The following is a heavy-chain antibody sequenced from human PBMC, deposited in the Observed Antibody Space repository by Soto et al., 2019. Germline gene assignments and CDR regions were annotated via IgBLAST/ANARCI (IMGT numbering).Heavy chain of an antibody. J-gene: IGHJ4*02. CDR1: EVTFSSYN. Sequence: PGGYVRLSCAAPEVTFSSYNMNWVLQATRKRMERVSYISSSSSTIYYADSVKGRFTISRDNAKNSLYLQMNSLRDENTAVYYDAKQRTALDYWSRGTLVSVSA. CDR2: ISSSSSTI. V-gene: IGHV3-48*02. CDR3: AKQRTALDY. D-gene: IGHD2-21*02.